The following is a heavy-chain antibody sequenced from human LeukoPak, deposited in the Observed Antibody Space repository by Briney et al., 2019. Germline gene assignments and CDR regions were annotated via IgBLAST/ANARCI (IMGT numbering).Heavy chain of an antibody. V-gene: IGHV4-34*01. J-gene: IGHJ3*02. Sequence: SETLSLTCAVYGGSFSGYYWSWIRQPPRKGLEWIGEINHSGSTNYNPSLKSRVTISVDTSKNQFSLKLSSVTAADTAVYYCARDLGVRFLEWHDAFDIWGQGTMVTVSS. CDR2: INHSGST. D-gene: IGHD3-3*01. CDR3: ARDLGVRFLEWHDAFDI. CDR1: GGSFSGYY.